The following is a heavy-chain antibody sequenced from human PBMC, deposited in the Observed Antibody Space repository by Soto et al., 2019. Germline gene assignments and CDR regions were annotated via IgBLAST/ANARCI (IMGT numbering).Heavy chain of an antibody. J-gene: IGHJ3*02. CDR1: GGTFSSYA. CDR2: IIPIFGTA. V-gene: IGHV1-69*05. CDR3: ARDLLSYYYDSSGYQISGSDAFDI. D-gene: IGHD3-22*01. Sequence: ASVKVSCKASGGTFSSYAISWVRQAPGQGLEWMGGIIPIFGTANYAQKFQGRVTITRDTSASTAYMELSSLRSEDTAVYYCARDLLSYYYDSSGYQISGSDAFDIWGQGTMVTVSS.